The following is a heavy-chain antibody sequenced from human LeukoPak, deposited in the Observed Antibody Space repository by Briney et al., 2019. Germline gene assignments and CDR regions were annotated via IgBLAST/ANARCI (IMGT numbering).Heavy chain of an antibody. CDR1: GFAFSTYG. CDR3: AKALYYYGSGRGDAFDI. V-gene: IGHV3-30*18. Sequence: PGGSLRLSCAASGFAFSTYGMHWVRQAPGTGREWVAVISYDGSNKYFADSVKGRFTISRDNSKNTLYLQMNSLRAEDTAMYYRAKALYYYGSGRGDAFDIWGQGTMVTVSS. J-gene: IGHJ3*02. D-gene: IGHD3-10*01. CDR2: ISYDGSNK.